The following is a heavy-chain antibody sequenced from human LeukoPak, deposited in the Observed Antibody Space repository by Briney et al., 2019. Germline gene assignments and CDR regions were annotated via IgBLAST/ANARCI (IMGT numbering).Heavy chain of an antibody. Sequence: SETLSLTCTVSGGSISSYYWSWIRQPAGKGLEWIGRIHTSGSTNYNPSLKSRVTMSVDTSKNQFSLKLSSVTAADTAVYYCARYLALYYYDSSGNAFDIWGQGTMVTVSS. CDR3: ARYLALYYYDSSGNAFDI. CDR1: GGSISSYY. CDR2: IHTSGST. V-gene: IGHV4-4*07. D-gene: IGHD3-22*01. J-gene: IGHJ3*02.